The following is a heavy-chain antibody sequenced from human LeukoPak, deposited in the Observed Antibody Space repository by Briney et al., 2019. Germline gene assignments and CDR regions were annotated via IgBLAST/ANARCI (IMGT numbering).Heavy chain of an antibody. D-gene: IGHD4-17*01. Sequence: PGGSLRLSCAASGFTVSSNYMSWVRQAPGKGLEWVSVIYSGGSTYYADSVKGRFTISRDNSKNTLYLQMNSLRAEDTAVYYCAKAPTVTTLRFDYWGQGTLVTVSS. J-gene: IGHJ4*02. CDR2: IYSGGST. CDR1: GFTVSSNY. V-gene: IGHV3-53*01. CDR3: AKAPTVTTLRFDY.